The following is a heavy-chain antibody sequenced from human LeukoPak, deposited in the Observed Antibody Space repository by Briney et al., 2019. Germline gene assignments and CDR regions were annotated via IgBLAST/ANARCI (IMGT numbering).Heavy chain of an antibody. J-gene: IGHJ3*02. D-gene: IGHD1-26*01. CDR1: GFTFSDYY. CDR3: ARDKLPQWELKLYAFDI. Sequence: PGGSLRLSCAASGFTFSDYYMSWIRQAPGKGLEWVSYISSSGSTIYYADSVKGRFTISRDNAKNSLYLQMNSLRAEDTAVYYCARDKLPQWELKLYAFDIWGQGTMVTVSS. CDR2: ISSSGSTI. V-gene: IGHV3-11*01.